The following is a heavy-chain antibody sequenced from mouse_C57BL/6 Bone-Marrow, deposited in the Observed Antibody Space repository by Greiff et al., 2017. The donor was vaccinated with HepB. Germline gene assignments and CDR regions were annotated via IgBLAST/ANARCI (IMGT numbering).Heavy chain of an antibody. J-gene: IGHJ3*01. D-gene: IGHD2-5*01. Sequence: QVQLKESGAELVRPGASVTLSCKASGYTFTDYEMHWVKQTPVHGLEWIGAIDPETGGTAYNQKFKGKAILTADKSSSTAYMELRSLTSEDSAVYYCTRSPYYSNLAWFAYWGQGTLVTVSA. CDR2: IDPETGGT. V-gene: IGHV1-15*01. CDR1: GYTFTDYE. CDR3: TRSPYYSNLAWFAY.